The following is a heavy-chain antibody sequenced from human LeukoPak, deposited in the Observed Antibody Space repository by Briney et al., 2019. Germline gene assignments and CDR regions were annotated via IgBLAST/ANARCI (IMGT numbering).Heavy chain of an antibody. CDR2: IYYSGST. CDR1: GGSISSGGYY. V-gene: IGHV4-31*03. D-gene: IGHD4-11*01. Sequence: PSQTLSLICTVSGGSISSGGYYWSWIRQHPGKGLEWIGYIYYSGSTYYNPSLKSRVTISVDTSKNQFSLKLSSVTAADTAVYYCARGSGNYFWFDPWGQGTLVTVSS. CDR3: ARGSGNYFWFDP. J-gene: IGHJ5*02.